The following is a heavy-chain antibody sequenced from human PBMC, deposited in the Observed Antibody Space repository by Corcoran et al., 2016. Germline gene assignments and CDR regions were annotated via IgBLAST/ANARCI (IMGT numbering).Heavy chain of an antibody. D-gene: IGHD2-15*01. J-gene: IGHJ6*01. CDR3: ARRWFGIVDTVDV. V-gene: IGHV5-51*01. CDR1: GFDFMNSW. Sequence: EVHLVQSGAEVKKPGESLKTSCKGSGFDFMNSWIGWVRQMPGKGLEGMGIISPGASNVLYSTSLQGRVTIPADRSISTVYLQWSSLEASDTATYYCARRWFGIVDTVDVCGQGTTVTVSS. CDR2: ISPGASNV.